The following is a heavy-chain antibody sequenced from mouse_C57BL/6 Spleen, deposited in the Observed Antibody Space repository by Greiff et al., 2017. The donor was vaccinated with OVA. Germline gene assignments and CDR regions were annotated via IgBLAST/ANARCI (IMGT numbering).Heavy chain of an antibody. Sequence: VQLQQPGAELVKPGASVKLSCKASGYTFTSYWMHWVKQRPGQGLEWIGMIHPNSGSTNYNEKFKSKATLTVDKSSSTAYMQLSSLTSEDSAVYYCASPSMVTTDGPFAYWGQGTLVTVSA. CDR2: IHPNSGST. V-gene: IGHV1-64*01. CDR3: ASPSMVTTDGPFAY. J-gene: IGHJ3*01. CDR1: GYTFTSYW. D-gene: IGHD2-2*01.